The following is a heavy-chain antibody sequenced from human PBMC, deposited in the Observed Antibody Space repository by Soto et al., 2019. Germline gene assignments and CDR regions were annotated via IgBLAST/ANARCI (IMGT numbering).Heavy chain of an antibody. CDR1: GGSFSGYY. J-gene: IGHJ3*02. V-gene: IGHV4-34*01. Sequence: SETLSLICPVYGGSFSGYYWSWIRQPPGKGLEWIGEINHSGSTNYNPSLKSRVTISVDTSKNQFSLKLSSVTAADTAVYYCARGRMLRFLEWSPRAFDIWGQGTMVIVSS. CDR3: ARGRMLRFLEWSPRAFDI. D-gene: IGHD3-3*01. CDR2: INHSGST.